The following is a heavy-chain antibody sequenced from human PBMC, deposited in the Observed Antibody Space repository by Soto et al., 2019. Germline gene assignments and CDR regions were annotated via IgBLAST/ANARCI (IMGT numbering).Heavy chain of an antibody. D-gene: IGHD6-25*01. Sequence: EVQLVESGGGLIQPGGSLRLSCAASGFTVSSNYMSWVRQAPGKALEWVPVIYSGGSTYYADSVKGRFTISRDNSKNTLYLQMNSLRAEDTAVYYCARDQLFEAQRASYNDSGMDVWGQGTTVTVSS. J-gene: IGHJ6*02. V-gene: IGHV3-53*01. CDR2: IYSGGST. CDR1: GFTVSSNY. CDR3: ARDQLFEAQRASYNDSGMDV.